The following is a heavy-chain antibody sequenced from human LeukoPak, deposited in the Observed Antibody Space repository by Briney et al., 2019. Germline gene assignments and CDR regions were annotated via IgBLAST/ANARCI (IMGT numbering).Heavy chain of an antibody. D-gene: IGHD1-26*01. CDR2: ISAYNGNT. CDR3: ATLWGGATTPFFDY. V-gene: IGHV1-18*01. Sequence: ALVKVSCKASGYTFTSYGISWVRQAPGQGLEWMGWISAYNGNTNYAQKLQGRVTMTTDTSTSTAYMELRSLRSDDTAVYYCATLWGGATTPFFDYWGQGTLVTVSS. J-gene: IGHJ4*02. CDR1: GYTFTSYG.